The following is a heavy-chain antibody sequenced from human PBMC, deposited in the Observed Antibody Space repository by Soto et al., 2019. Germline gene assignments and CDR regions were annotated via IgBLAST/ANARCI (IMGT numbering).Heavy chain of an antibody. CDR2: ISYDASNK. Sequence: QVQLVESGGGVVQPGRSLRLSCAASGFTFSTYAMNWVRQAPGKGLEWVAAISYDASNKYYAGSVKGRFTISGDNYKNTLYLQMNSLRTEDTAMYYCARWVYAFDYWGQGTLVTVSS. CDR1: GFTFSTYA. CDR3: ARWVYAFDY. D-gene: IGHD6-13*01. V-gene: IGHV3-30-3*01. J-gene: IGHJ4*02.